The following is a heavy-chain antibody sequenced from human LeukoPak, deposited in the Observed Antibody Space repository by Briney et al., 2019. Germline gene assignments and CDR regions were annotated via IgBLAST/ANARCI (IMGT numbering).Heavy chain of an antibody. CDR3: ARDSSGYYRGWFDP. D-gene: IGHD3-22*01. J-gene: IGHJ5*02. CDR2: IYFSGST. Sequence: SETLSLTCTVSGGSISSYYWSWIRQPPGKGLEWIGDIYFSGSTNYNPSLKSRVTISVPTSKNQFSLKLSSVTAADTAVYYCARDSSGYYRGWFDPWGQGTLVTVSS. CDR1: GGSISSYY. V-gene: IGHV4-59*01.